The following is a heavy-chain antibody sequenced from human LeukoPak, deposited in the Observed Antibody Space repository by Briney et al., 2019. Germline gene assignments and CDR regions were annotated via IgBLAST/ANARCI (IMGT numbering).Heavy chain of an antibody. D-gene: IGHD2-15*01. V-gene: IGHV3-21*01. J-gene: IGHJ6*02. CDR3: ARDPTPRYCSGGSCYTHYGMDV. CDR2: ISSSSSYI. CDR1: GFTFSSYT. Sequence: GGSLRLSCAASGFTFSSYTMNWVRQAPGKGLEWVSSISSSSSYIYYADTVKGRLTISRDNAKNSLYLQMNSLRAEDTAVYYCARDPTPRYCSGGSCYTHYGMDVWGQGTTVTVSS.